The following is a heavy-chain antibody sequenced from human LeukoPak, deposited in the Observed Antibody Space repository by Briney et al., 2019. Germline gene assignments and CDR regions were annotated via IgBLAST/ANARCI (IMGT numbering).Heavy chain of an antibody. V-gene: IGHV1-18*01. J-gene: IGHJ5*02. Sequence: GASVKVSCKASGYIFTTSGISWVRQAPGQGLEWVGWISAYNGNTYYTQKLQGRVTMTTDTSTSTAYMELRSLRSDDTAVYYCAKGGYSSSPGWFDPWGQGTLVTVSS. D-gene: IGHD6-13*01. CDR1: GYIFTTSG. CDR2: ISAYNGNT. CDR3: AKGGYSSSPGWFDP.